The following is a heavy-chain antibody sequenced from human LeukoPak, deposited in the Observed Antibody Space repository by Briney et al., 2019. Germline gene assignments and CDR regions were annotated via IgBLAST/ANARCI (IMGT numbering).Heavy chain of an antibody. Sequence: PGGSLRLSCAASGFTFDDYGMSWVRQAPGKGLEWVSRINSDGSTTSYADSVKGRFTISRDNAKNTLYLQMNSLRVEDTAVYYCTRINYGWGQGTLVTVSS. CDR1: GFTFDDYG. V-gene: IGHV3-74*01. CDR2: INSDGSTT. CDR3: TRINYG. D-gene: IGHD3-16*01. J-gene: IGHJ4*02.